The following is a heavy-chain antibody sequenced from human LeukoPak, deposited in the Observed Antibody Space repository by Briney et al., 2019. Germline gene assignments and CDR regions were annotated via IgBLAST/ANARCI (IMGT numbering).Heavy chain of an antibody. J-gene: IGHJ6*02. D-gene: IGHD6-6*01. CDR3: ARDLVRTPRRNRNGMDV. V-gene: IGHV3-74*01. CDR1: GSTFSSYW. CDR2: INSAGSST. Sequence: GGSLRLSCAASGSTFSSYWMHWVRQAPGKGLVWVSRINSAGSSTSYADSVKGRFTISRDNAKNTLYLQMNSLRAEDTAVYYCARDLVRTPRRNRNGMDVWGQGTTVTVSS.